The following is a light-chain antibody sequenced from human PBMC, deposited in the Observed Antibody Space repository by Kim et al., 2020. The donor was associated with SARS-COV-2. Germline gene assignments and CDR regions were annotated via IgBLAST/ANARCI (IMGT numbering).Light chain of an antibody. CDR3: LQYNIYPWT. CDR2: AAS. CDR1: ISNY. Sequence: ISNYLAWFQQKPGTAPQRLIYAASSLHSGVPSRFSGSGSGTEFTLTISSLQPEDFATYYCLQYNIYPWTFGQGTKVDIK. V-gene: IGKV1-17*03. J-gene: IGKJ1*01.